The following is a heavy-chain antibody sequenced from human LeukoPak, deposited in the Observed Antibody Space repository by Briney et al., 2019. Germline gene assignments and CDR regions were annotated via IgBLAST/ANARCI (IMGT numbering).Heavy chain of an antibody. V-gene: IGHV1-8*01. D-gene: IGHD6-13*01. CDR3: ARESGIAAAGTRYFQH. J-gene: IGHJ1*01. CDR2: MNPNSGNT. CDR1: GYTFTSYD. Sequence: ASVKVSCKASGYTFTSYDINWVRQATGQGLEWMGWMNPNSGNTGYAQKLQGRVTMTTDTSTSTAYMELRSLRSDDTAVYYCARESGIAAAGTRYFQHWGQGTLVTVSS.